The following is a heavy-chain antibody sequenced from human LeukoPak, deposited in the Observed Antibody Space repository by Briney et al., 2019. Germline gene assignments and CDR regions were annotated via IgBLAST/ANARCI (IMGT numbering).Heavy chain of an antibody. V-gene: IGHV3-48*01. CDR1: GFTFSSYS. CDR2: ISSSSSTI. J-gene: IGHJ4*02. D-gene: IGHD1-26*01. CDR3: AAGGGSHNPAHY. Sequence: PGGSLRLSCAASGFTFSSYSMNWVRQAPGKGLEWVSYISSSSSTIYYADSVKGRFTISRDNSKNTLYLQMNSLRAEDTAVYYCAAGGGSHNPAHYWGQGTLVTVSS.